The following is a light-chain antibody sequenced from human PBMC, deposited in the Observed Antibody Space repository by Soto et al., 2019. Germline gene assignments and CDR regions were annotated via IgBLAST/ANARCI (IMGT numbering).Light chain of an antibody. J-gene: IGLJ1*01. CDR1: SSNIGGNY. CDR3: SSWDGSLSGYV. Sequence: QSVLTQPPSASGTPGQGVTISCSGSSSNIGGNYVYWYQQLPGTAPKLLIYNNNQRPSGVPDRFSASKSGTSASLAIRGLRSDDEADYYCSSWDGSLSGYVFGAGTKSPS. V-gene: IGLV1-47*02. CDR2: NNN.